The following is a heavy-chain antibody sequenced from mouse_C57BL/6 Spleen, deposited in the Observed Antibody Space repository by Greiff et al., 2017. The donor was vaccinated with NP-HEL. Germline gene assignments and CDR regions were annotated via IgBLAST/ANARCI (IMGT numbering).Heavy chain of an antibody. CDR3: ARLKDYGNPFDY. D-gene: IGHD2-1*01. V-gene: IGHV1-61*01. CDR2: IYPSDSET. J-gene: IGHJ2*01. Sequence: QVQLQQSGAELVRPGSSVKLSCKASGYTFTSYWMDWVKQRPGQGLEWIGNIYPSDSETHYNQKFKDKATLTVDKSSSTAYMQLSSLTSEDSAVYYCARLKDYGNPFDYWGQGTTLTVSS. CDR1: GYTFTSYW.